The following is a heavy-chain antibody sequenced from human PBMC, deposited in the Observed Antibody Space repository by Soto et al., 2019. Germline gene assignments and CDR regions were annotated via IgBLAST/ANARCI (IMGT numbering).Heavy chain of an antibody. V-gene: IGHV3-30*18. J-gene: IGHJ4*02. CDR1: GFTFSSFG. CDR3: AKGLYSYGSSYFES. CDR2: IAFDGSDE. D-gene: IGHD5-18*01. Sequence: QVQLVESGGGVVQPGRSLRLSCVVSGFTFSSFGMHWVRQAPGKGLEWVAFIAFDGSDEYYGDSVKGRFSISRDNSKSTLYLQMNSLRPEDAAVYYCAKGLYSYGSSYFESWGQGTLVTVSS.